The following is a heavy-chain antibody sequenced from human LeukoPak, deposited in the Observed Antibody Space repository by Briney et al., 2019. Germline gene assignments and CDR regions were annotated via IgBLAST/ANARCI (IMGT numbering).Heavy chain of an antibody. CDR3: AKRGVETRGGYYFDY. D-gene: IGHD1-7*01. J-gene: IGHJ4*02. V-gene: IGHV3-23*01. CDR1: GFTFSRYA. Sequence: GGSLRLSCAASGFTFSRYALSWVRQAPGKGLEWVSAISGSVVSTYYADSVKGRFTISRDNSKNTLYLQMNSLRAEDTAVYYCAKRGVETRGGYYFDYWGQGTLVSVSS. CDR2: ISGSVVST.